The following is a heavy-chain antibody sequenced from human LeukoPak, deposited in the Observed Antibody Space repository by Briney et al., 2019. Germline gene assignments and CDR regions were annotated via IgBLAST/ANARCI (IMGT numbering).Heavy chain of an antibody. J-gene: IGHJ4*02. CDR2: ISWNSGSL. Sequence: GGSLRLSCAASGFTFDDYAMHWVRQAPGKGLEWVSGISWNSGSLGYADSVKGRFTISRDNAKNSLYLQMNSLRAEDTAVYYCARGVYGPFDYWGQGTLVTVSS. D-gene: IGHD3-10*01. CDR3: ARGVYGPFDY. CDR1: GFTFDDYA. V-gene: IGHV3-9*01.